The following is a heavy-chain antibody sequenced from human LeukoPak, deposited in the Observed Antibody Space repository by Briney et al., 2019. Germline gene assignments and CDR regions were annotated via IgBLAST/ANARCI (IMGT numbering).Heavy chain of an antibody. V-gene: IGHV3-23*01. J-gene: IGHJ4*02. CDR3: AKDHESGYDYVWGSYRYSFAY. D-gene: IGHD3-16*02. Sequence: LGGSLRLSCAASKFTFSSYAMSWVRQAPGKGLEWVSTISGSGGSTYYADSVKGRFTISRDNSKNTLYLQMNSLRAEDTAVYYCAKDHESGYDYVWGSYRYSFAYWGQGTLVTVSS. CDR1: KFTFSSYA. CDR2: ISGSGGST.